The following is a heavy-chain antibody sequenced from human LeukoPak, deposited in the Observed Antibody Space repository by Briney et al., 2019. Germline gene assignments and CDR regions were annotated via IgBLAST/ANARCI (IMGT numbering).Heavy chain of an antibody. CDR3: VSGNGDVFDI. CDR2: MNPNSGNT. V-gene: IGHV1-8*01. D-gene: IGHD4-23*01. J-gene: IGHJ3*02. Sequence: APVKVSCKASGYTFTSYDINWVRQATGQGLEWMGWMNPNSGNTGYAQNLQGRVTMTRSTSITTAHMELSSLRSEDTAVYYCVSGNGDVFDIWGQGTMVTVSS. CDR1: GYTFTSYD.